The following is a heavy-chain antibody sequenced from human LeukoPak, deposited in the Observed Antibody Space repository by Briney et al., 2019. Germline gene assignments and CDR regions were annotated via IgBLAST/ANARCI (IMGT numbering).Heavy chain of an antibody. D-gene: IGHD5-18*01. CDR2: IGGGGGSS. V-gene: IGHV3-23*01. J-gene: IGHJ5*02. CDR3: AKDPEQLEAPYNWFDP. Sequence: GGSLRPSCAASGFTFNNYAMSWVRQAPGKGLEWVSGIGGGGGSSYYADSVKGRFTISRDNSKNTLYLQMNSLRAEDTAVYYCAKDPEQLEAPYNWFDPWGQGTLVTVSS. CDR1: GFTFNNYA.